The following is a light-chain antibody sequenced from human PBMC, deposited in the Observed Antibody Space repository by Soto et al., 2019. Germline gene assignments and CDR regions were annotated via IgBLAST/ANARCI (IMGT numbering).Light chain of an antibody. J-gene: IGLJ3*02. V-gene: IGLV2-14*03. CDR1: SSDVGGYKF. Sequence: QSALTQPASVSGSPGQSITISCTGTSSDVGGYKFVSWNQQHPGKAPKLIIFDVTKRPSGVPHRFSGSKSGNTASLTISGLQAEDEASYYCCSYAGSYTLGVFGGGTKLTVL. CDR3: CSYAGSYTLGV. CDR2: DVT.